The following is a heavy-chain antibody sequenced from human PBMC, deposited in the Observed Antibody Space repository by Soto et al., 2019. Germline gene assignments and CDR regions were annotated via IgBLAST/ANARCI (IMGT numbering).Heavy chain of an antibody. CDR1: GDSITSGGYY. CDR2: IYHSGGA. Sequence: TLSLTCTVSGDSITSGGYYWSWLRQPPGKGLEWIGYIYHSGGASYNPSLRGRAVISIGASKNQFSLRLNAVTAADTATYYCARDYYGAGSQYFYYGMEVWGQGTTVTVSS. CDR3: ARDYYGAGSQYFYYGMEV. V-gene: IGHV4-31*03. D-gene: IGHD3-10*01. J-gene: IGHJ6*02.